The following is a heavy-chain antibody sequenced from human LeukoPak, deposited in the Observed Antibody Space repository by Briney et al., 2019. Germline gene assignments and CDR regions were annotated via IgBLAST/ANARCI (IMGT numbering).Heavy chain of an antibody. CDR2: IYYSGST. V-gene: IGHV4-59*08. CDR1: GGSISSYY. D-gene: IGHD6-13*01. CDR3: ARQLLYSSSSYLGWFDP. J-gene: IGHJ5*02. Sequence: KPSETLSLTCTVSGGSISSYYWSWIRQPPGKGLEWIGYIYYSGSTNYNPSLKSRVTISEDTSKNQFSLKLSSVTAADTAVYYRARQLLYSSSSYLGWFDPWGQGTLVTASS.